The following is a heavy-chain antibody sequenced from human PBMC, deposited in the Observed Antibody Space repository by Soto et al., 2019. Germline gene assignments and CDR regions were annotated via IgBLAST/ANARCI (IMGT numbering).Heavy chain of an antibody. V-gene: IGHV4-34*01. D-gene: IGHD3-10*01. Sequence: SETLSLTCAVYGGSFSGYYWSWIRQPPGKGLEWIGEINHSGSTNYNPSLKSRVTISVDTSKNQFSLKLSSVTAADTAVYYCARESITMVRGVISNWFDPWGQGTLVTVS. J-gene: IGHJ5*02. CDR2: INHSGST. CDR3: ARESITMVRGVISNWFDP. CDR1: GGSFSGYY.